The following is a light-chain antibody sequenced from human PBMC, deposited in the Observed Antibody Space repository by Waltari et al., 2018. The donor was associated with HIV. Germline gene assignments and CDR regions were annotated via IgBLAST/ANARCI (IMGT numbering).Light chain of an antibody. V-gene: IGLV1-47*01. CDR3: AAWDNYLNAWV. CDR2: ESD. J-gene: IGLJ3*02. CDR1: SSNIGSHF. Sequence: QSVLTQPPSTSATPGQRVTNLCSGASSNIGSHFVSWYQHLPGATPKLLIYESDRRPSGVPDRFSGSESGTSASLAISGLRSEDEADYYCAAWDNYLNAWVFGGGTRVTVL.